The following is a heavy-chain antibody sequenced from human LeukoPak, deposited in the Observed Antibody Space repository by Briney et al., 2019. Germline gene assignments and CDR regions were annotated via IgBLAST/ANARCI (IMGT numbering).Heavy chain of an antibody. CDR2: ITSGGSTI. CDR1: GISFSDYS. CDR3: AAGRWYYFDY. D-gene: IGHD2-15*01. J-gene: IGHJ4*02. Sequence: GGSLRLSCVVSGISFSDYSISWVRQAPGKGLEWVAHITSGGSTIYYADSVRGRFTTSRDNDQNSVLLQINSLSGDDTAVFYCAAGRWYYFDYWGQGTLVTVSS. V-gene: IGHV3-48*01.